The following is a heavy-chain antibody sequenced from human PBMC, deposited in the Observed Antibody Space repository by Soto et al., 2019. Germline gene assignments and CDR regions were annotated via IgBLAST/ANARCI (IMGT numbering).Heavy chain of an antibody. V-gene: IGHV3-33*01. CDR2: IWSDGNNK. CDR1: GFTFSSYG. J-gene: IGHJ6*02. CDR3: SRGGYCSSTSCRYYYYYGMDV. Sequence: PGGSLRLSCAASGFTFSSYGMHWVRQAPGKGLEWVAVIWSDGNNKYYADSVKGRFTISRDNSKNTLYLQMNSLRAEDTALYLCSRGGYCSSTSCRYYYYYGMDVWGQGTTVTVSS. D-gene: IGHD2-2*01.